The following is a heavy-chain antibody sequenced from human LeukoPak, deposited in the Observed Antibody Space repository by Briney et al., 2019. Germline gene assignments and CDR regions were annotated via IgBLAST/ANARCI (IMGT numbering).Heavy chain of an antibody. CDR1: GGSISSSNW. CDR3: AVAAAGTYYYGMDV. J-gene: IGHJ6*02. D-gene: IGHD6-13*01. V-gene: IGHV4-4*02. CDR2: IYHSGST. Sequence: TSETLSLTCAVSGGSISSSNWWSWVRQPPGKGLEWIGEIYHSGSTNYNPSLKSRVTISVDKSKNQFSLKLSSVTAADTAVYYCAVAAAGTYYYGMDVWGQGTTVTVSS.